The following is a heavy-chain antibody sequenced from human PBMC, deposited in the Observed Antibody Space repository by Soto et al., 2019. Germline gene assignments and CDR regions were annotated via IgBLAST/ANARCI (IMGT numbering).Heavy chain of an antibody. CDR2: IRNNGGST. CDR3: VKGGRGVSSAGFDY. J-gene: IGHJ4*02. V-gene: IGHV3-64D*06. D-gene: IGHD3-22*01. CDR1: GFTFSTYA. Sequence: LRLSCSASGFTFSTYAMHWVRQAPGKGLEFVSVIRNNGGSTYYADSVKGRFTISRDNSKSTLSLQMSSLRPEDTALYYCVKGGRGVSSAGFDYWGQXTLVTASS.